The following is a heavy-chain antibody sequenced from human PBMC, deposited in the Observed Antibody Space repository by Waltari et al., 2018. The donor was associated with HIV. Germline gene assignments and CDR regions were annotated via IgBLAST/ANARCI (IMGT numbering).Heavy chain of an antibody. CDR3: ARDRNSRGAFEI. CDR1: GFSFSTYS. D-gene: IGHD5-18*01. J-gene: IGHJ3*02. V-gene: IGHV3-48*01. CDR2: IITSSSTI. Sequence: EVQLVESGGGLVQPGGSLRLSCAASGFSFSTYSMSWVRQAPGKGLGWVYYIITSSSTIYYADAVKGRFTISREKAKNSLYLQMNSLRAEDTAVYYCARDRNSRGAFEIWGQGTMVTVSS.